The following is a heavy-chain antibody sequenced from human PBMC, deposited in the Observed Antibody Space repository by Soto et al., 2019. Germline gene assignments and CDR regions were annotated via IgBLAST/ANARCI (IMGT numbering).Heavy chain of an antibody. CDR3: ARVYDYIWGSYRYDAFDI. Sequence: PSETLSLTCAVYGGSFSGYDWSWIRQPPGKGLEWIGEINHSGSTNYNPSLKSRVTISVDTSKNQFSLKLSSVTAADTAVYYCARVYDYIWGSYRYDAFDIWGQGTMVTVSS. J-gene: IGHJ3*02. D-gene: IGHD3-16*02. CDR1: GGSFSGYD. CDR2: INHSGST. V-gene: IGHV4-34*01.